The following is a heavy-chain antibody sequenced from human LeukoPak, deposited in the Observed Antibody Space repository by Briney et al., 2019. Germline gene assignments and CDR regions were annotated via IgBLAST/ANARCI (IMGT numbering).Heavy chain of an antibody. CDR1: GFTFDDYA. D-gene: IGHD6-13*01. CDR3: AREYSRILGY. CDR2: ISWNSDSI. Sequence: GGSLRLSCAASGFTFDDYAIHWVRQAPGKGLEWVSGISWNSDSIDYADSVKGRFTISRDNAKNSLYLQMNSLRAEDTAVYYCAREYSRILGYWGQGTLVTVSS. V-gene: IGHV3-9*01. J-gene: IGHJ4*02.